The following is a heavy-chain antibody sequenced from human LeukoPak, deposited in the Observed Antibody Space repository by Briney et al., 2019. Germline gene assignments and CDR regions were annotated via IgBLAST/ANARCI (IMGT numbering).Heavy chain of an antibody. CDR3: ASPDYYGSGSYAH. CDR2: IIPIFGTA. V-gene: IGHV1-69*01. CDR1: GGTSSSYA. D-gene: IGHD3-10*01. J-gene: IGHJ4*02. Sequence: GASVKVSCKASGGTSSSYAISWVRQAPGQGLEWMGGIIPIFGTANYAQKFQGRVTITADESTSTAYMELSSLRSEDTAVYYCASPDYYGSGSYAHWGQGTLVTVSS.